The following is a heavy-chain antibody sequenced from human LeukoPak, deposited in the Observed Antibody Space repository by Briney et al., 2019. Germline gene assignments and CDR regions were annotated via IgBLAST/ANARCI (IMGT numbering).Heavy chain of an antibody. CDR3: ARGKKSYYDSSGDY. V-gene: IGHV3-48*03. D-gene: IGHD3-22*01. Sequence: GGSLRLSCAASGFTFSSYEMNWVRQAPGKGLEWVSYISSSGSTIYYADSVKGRFTISRDNAKNSLYLQMNSLRAEDTAVYYCARGKKSYYDSSGDYWGQGTLVTVSS. J-gene: IGHJ4*02. CDR2: ISSSGSTI. CDR1: GFTFSSYE.